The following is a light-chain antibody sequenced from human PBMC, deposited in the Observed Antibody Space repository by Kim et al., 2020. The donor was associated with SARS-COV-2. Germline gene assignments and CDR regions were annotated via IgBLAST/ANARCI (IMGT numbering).Light chain of an antibody. J-gene: IGKJ1*01. CDR1: QTLSGR. V-gene: IGKV1-5*01. CDR2: DAS. CDR3: QHRKT. Sequence: DIQMTQSPSTLSASVGDRVTITCRASQTLSGRLAWYQQKPGKAPKLLIFDASTLESGVPSRFRGSGSGTDFILTISSLQPDDSATYYCQHRKTCGQGTKVEI.